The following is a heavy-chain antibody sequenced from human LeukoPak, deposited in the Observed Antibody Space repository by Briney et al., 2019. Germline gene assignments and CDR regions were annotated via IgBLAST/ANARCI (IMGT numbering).Heavy chain of an antibody. CDR3: VKEVGTAIDY. D-gene: IGHD5-18*01. V-gene: IGHV3-64D*06. Sequence: GGSLRLSCSASGFTFSSYAMHWVRQAPGKGLEYVSAISSNGGSTYYADSVKGRFTNSRDNSKNTLYLQMSSLRAEDTAVYYCVKEVGTAIDYWGQGTLVTVSS. CDR2: ISSNGGST. CDR1: GFTFSSYA. J-gene: IGHJ4*02.